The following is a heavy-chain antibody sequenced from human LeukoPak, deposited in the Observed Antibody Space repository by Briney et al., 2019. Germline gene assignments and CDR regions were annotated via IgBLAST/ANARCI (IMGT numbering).Heavy chain of an antibody. CDR3: ARGHWNYIIDY. J-gene: IGHJ4*02. CDR1: GGSISSSSYY. Sequence: PSETLSLTCAVYGGSISSSSYYWGWIRQPPGKGLEWIGSIYYSGSTYYNPSLKSRVTISVDTSKNQFSLKLSSVTAADTAVYYCARGHWNYIIDYWGQGTLVTVSS. V-gene: IGHV4-39*07. D-gene: IGHD1-7*01. CDR2: IYYSGST.